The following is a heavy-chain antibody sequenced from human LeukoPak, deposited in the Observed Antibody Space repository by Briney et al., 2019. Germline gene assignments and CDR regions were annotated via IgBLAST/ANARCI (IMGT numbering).Heavy chain of an antibody. CDR1: GDXISSYY. CDR2: IYYSGRT. CDR3: ARVPINYGDYYYDGMDV. V-gene: IGHV4-59*01. Sequence: PSETLSLTCTVSGDXISSYYCSWIRQPPGKGREWIGGIYYSGRTNYNPSLKSRVTISVDTSKNHFSLKLSSVTAADTAVYYCARVPINYGDYYYDGMDVWGQGTTVTVSS. J-gene: IGHJ6*02. D-gene: IGHD4-17*01.